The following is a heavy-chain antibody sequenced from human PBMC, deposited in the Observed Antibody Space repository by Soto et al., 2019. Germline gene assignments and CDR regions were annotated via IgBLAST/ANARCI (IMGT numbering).Heavy chain of an antibody. J-gene: IGHJ4*02. D-gene: IGHD3-10*01. Sequence: EVQLVESGGGLVKPGGSLRLSCAASGFTFSNAWMNWVRQAPGKGLEWVGRIKSKTDGGTTDYAAPVKGRFTISRDDSKNTLYLQMNSLKTEDTAVYYCTAIGSGSYYPFDYWGQGTLVTVSS. CDR3: TAIGSGSYYPFDY. CDR1: GFTFSNAW. CDR2: IKSKTDGGTT. V-gene: IGHV3-15*07.